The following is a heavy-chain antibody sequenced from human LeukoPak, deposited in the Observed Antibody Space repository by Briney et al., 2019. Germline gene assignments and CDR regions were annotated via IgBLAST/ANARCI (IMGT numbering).Heavy chain of an antibody. D-gene: IGHD4/OR15-4a*01. CDR1: GFTFDDHA. CDR2: ISWNSGDI. J-gene: IGHJ4*02. CDR3: AKALPRLVYGGTLDF. Sequence: PGGSLRLSCAASGFTFDDHALHWVRQGPGKGLEWVSGISWNSGDIGYADSVKGRFAISRDNAKKSLYLQMYSLRHEDTAFYYCAKALPRLVYGGTLDFWGQGTLVTVSS. V-gene: IGHV3-9*01.